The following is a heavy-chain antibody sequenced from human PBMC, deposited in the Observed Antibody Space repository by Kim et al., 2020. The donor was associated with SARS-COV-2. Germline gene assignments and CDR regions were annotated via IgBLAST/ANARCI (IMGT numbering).Heavy chain of an antibody. Sequence: LKSRVTISVDTSKNQFSLKLSSVTAADTAVYYCARERPNYGAAAGYYFDYWGQGTLVTVSS. CDR3: ARERPNYGAAAGYYFDY. D-gene: IGHD6-13*01. J-gene: IGHJ4*02. V-gene: IGHV4-30-2*04.